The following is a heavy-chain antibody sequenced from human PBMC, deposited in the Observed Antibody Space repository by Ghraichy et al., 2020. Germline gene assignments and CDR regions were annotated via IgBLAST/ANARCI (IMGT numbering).Heavy chain of an antibody. Sequence: ESLNMSCAVYGGSFSGYYWSWIRQPPGKGLEWIGEINHSGSTNYNPSLKSRVTISVDTSKNQFSLKLSSVTAADTAVYYCARPRGKLFDYGMDVWGQGTTVTVSS. CDR2: INHSGST. D-gene: IGHD4-23*01. CDR3: ARPRGKLFDYGMDV. V-gene: IGHV4-34*01. CDR1: GGSFSGYY. J-gene: IGHJ6*02.